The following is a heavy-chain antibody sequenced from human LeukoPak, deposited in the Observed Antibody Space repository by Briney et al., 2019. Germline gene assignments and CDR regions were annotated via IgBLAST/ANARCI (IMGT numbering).Heavy chain of an antibody. Sequence: PSETLSLTCTVSGGSISSGDYYWSWIRQPPGKGLEWIGYIYYSGGTYYNPSLKSRVTISVDTSKNQFSLKLSSVTAADTAVYYCARGRGGYSGYDLDYWGQGTLVTVSS. D-gene: IGHD5-12*01. V-gene: IGHV4-30-4*01. CDR3: ARGRGGYSGYDLDY. J-gene: IGHJ4*02. CDR1: GGSISSGDYY. CDR2: IYYSGGT.